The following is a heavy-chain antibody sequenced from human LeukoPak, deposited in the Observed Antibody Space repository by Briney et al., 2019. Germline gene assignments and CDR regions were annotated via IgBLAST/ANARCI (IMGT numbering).Heavy chain of an antibody. J-gene: IGHJ6*03. Sequence: VASVKVSCKASGGTFSSYAISWVRQAPGQGLEWMGGIIPTFGTANYAQKFQGRVTITADESTSTAYMELSSLRSEDTAVYYCASVHYYYYYMDVWGKGTTVTVSS. CDR1: GGTFSSYA. V-gene: IGHV1-69*13. CDR3: ASVHYYYYYMDV. D-gene: IGHD6-6*01. CDR2: IIPTFGTA.